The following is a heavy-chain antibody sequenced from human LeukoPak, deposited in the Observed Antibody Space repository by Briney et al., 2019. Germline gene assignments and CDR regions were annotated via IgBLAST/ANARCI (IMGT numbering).Heavy chain of an antibody. CDR3: ARGPRHRDGYNYNFDY. D-gene: IGHD5-24*01. CDR1: GGSFSGYY. CDR2: INHSGST. J-gene: IGHJ4*02. Sequence: SETLSLTCAVYGGSFSGYYWSWIRQSPGKGLEWIGEINHSGSTNYNPSLKSRVTISVDTSKNQFSLKLSSVTAADTAVYYCARGPRHRDGYNYNFDYWGQGTLVTVSS. V-gene: IGHV4-34*01.